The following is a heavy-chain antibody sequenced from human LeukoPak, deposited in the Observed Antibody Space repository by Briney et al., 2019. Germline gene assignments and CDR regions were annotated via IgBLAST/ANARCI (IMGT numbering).Heavy chain of an antibody. Sequence: GGSLRLSCAASGFTFSSYTMHWVRQAPGKGLEWVAVISYGGSNKYYADSVKGRFTISRDNTKNTLCLQMNSQTAEETAVYYCATDVGGYYVFDSWGQGTLVTVSS. V-gene: IGHV3-30-3*01. D-gene: IGHD3-10*02. J-gene: IGHJ4*02. CDR1: GFTFSSYT. CDR2: ISYGGSNK. CDR3: ATDVGGYYVFDS.